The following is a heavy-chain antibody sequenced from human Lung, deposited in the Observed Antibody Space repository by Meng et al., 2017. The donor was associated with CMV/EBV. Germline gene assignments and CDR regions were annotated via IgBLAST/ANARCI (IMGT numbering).Heavy chain of an antibody. D-gene: IGHD3-10*01. V-gene: IGHV1-69*10. CDR1: GGTFSSYA. CDR3: ARLWFGESEGFDY. Sequence: CRAAGGTFSSYAISWVRQAPGQGLEWMGGIIPILGIANYAQKFQGRVTITADKSTSTAYMELSSLRSEDTAVYYCARLWFGESEGFDYWGQGTLVTVSS. J-gene: IGHJ4*02. CDR2: IIPILGIA.